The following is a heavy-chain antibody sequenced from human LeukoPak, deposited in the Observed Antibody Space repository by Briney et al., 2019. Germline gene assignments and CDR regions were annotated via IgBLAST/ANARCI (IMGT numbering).Heavy chain of an antibody. J-gene: IGHJ3*02. V-gene: IGHV4-39*01. Sequence: SETLSLTCTVSGGSISSSSHYWGWIRQPPGKGLDWIGSIYYGGSTYYNPSLMSRVTISVDTSKNQFSLKLSSVTAADTAMYYCAGHPPYYDDSSGYYSGNAFDIWGQGTMVTVSS. D-gene: IGHD3-22*01. CDR1: GGSISSSSHY. CDR2: IYYGGST. CDR3: AGHPPYYDDSSGYYSGNAFDI.